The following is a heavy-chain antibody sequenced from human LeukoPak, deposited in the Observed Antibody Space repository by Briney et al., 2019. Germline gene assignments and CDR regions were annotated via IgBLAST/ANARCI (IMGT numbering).Heavy chain of an antibody. D-gene: IGHD3-22*01. CDR2: INWNGGST. CDR3: ARDRLSSSGLTHYDY. CDR1: GFTFSSYT. J-gene: IGHJ4*02. Sequence: GGSLRLSCAASGFTFSSYTMKWVRQAPGKGLEWVSGINWNGGSTGYADSVKGRFTISRDNAKNSLYLQMNSLRAEDTALYYCARDRLSSSGLTHYDYWGQGTLVTVSS. V-gene: IGHV3-20*04.